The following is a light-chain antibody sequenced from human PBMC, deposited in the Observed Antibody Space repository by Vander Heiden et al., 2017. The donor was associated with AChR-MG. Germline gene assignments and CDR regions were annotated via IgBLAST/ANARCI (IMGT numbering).Light chain of an antibody. J-gene: IGLJ1*01. Sequence: QSVLAQPLSASGTPGQRVTVSCSGISSNIGSNCVSWYQLVPGKAPKLLIHSDGHRPSGVPDRFSGSRSGTSASLAITRLQSEDEAVYYCATWDDSLTAYVFGPGTTVTVL. V-gene: IGLV1-44*01. CDR3: ATWDDSLTAYV. CDR2: SDG. CDR1: SSNIGSNC.